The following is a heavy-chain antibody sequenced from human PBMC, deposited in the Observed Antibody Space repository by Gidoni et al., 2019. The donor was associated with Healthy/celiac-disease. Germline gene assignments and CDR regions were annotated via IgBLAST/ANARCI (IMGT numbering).Heavy chain of an antibody. J-gene: IGHJ4*02. CDR3: ARDPYSSSSPYFDY. CDR2: ISSSSYI. Sequence: EVQLVEAGGGLVKPGGSRKPAGAASGSPSSSYRMNWVRQAPGKGLEWVSSISSSSYIYYADSVKGRFTISRDNAKNSLYLQMNSLRAEDTAVYYCARDPYSSSSPYFDYWGQGTLVTVSS. V-gene: IGHV3-21*01. CDR1: GSPSSSYR. D-gene: IGHD6-6*01.